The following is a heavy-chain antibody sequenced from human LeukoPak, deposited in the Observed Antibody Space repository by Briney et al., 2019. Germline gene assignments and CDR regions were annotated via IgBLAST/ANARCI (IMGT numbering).Heavy chain of an antibody. CDR3: ASSSSGWYTFDP. CDR1: GYSISSGYY. CDR2: IYHSGST. Sequence: PSETLSLTCTVSGYSISSGYYWGWIRQPPGKGLEWIGSIYHSGSTYYNPSLKSRVTISVDTSKNQFSLKLSSVTAADTAVYYCASSSSGWYTFDPWGQGTLVTVSS. D-gene: IGHD6-19*01. J-gene: IGHJ5*02. V-gene: IGHV4-38-2*02.